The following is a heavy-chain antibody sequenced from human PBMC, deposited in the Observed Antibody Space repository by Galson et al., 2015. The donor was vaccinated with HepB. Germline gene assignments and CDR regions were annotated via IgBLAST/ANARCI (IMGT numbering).Heavy chain of an antibody. V-gene: IGHV3-7*03. CDR3: ARDYRPSSIAVAGLYGMDV. J-gene: IGHJ6*02. D-gene: IGHD6-19*01. CDR1: GFTFSSYW. CDR2: IKQDGSEK. Sequence: SLRLSCAASGFTFSSYWMSWVRQAPGKGLEWVANIKQDGSEKYYVDSVKGRFTISRDNAKNSLYLQMNSLRAEDTAVYYCARDYRPSSIAVAGLYGMDVWGQGTTVTVSS.